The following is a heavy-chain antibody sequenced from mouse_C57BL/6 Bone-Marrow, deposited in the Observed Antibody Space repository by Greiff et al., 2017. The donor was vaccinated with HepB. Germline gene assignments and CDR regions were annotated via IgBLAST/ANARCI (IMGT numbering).Heavy chain of an antibody. D-gene: IGHD1-1*01. Sequence: QVQLQQPGAELVKPGASVKLSCKASGYTFTSYWMQWVKQRPGQGLEWIGEIDPSDSYTNYNQKFKGKATLTVDTSSSTAYMQLSSLTSEDSAVYYCARETTVVAPFAYWGQGTLVTVSA. CDR3: ARETTVVAPFAY. CDR2: IDPSDSYT. CDR1: GYTFTSYW. V-gene: IGHV1-50*01. J-gene: IGHJ3*01.